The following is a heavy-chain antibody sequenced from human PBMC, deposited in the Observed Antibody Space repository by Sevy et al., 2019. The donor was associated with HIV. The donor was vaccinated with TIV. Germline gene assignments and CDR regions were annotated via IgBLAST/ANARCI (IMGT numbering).Heavy chain of an antibody. D-gene: IGHD3-16*02. J-gene: IGHJ4*02. CDR3: AREGVSYYDYVWWSYRYTGELPIFDY. CDR1: GFTFSSYW. CDR2: IKQDGSEK. V-gene: IGHV3-7*01. Sequence: GGSLRLSCAASGFTFSSYWMSWVRQAPGKGLEWVANIKQDGSEKYYVDSVKGRFTISRDNAKNSLYLQMNSLRGEDTAGYHCAREGVSYYDYVWWSYRYTGELPIFDYWGQGTLVTVSS.